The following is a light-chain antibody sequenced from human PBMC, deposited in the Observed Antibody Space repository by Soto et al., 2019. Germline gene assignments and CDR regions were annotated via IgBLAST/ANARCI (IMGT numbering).Light chain of an antibody. Sequence: DIQMTQSPSTLSASVGDGVTITCRASQSIGSWLAWYQQKPGKAPKLLIYTATNLQSGVPSRFSGSGSGTDFRLTISSLQPVDSATYFCQQYNDFQYTFGPGTKLEI. CDR2: TAT. CDR3: QQYNDFQYT. V-gene: IGKV1-5*03. CDR1: QSIGSW. J-gene: IGKJ2*01.